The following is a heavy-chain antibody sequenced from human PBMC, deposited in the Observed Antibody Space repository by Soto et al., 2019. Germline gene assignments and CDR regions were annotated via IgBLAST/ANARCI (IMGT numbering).Heavy chain of an antibody. CDR3: ARGGTTYYDYVWGSYRYPYYFDY. V-gene: IGHV1-69*13. D-gene: IGHD3-16*02. J-gene: IGHJ4*02. CDR2: IIPIFGTA. CDR1: GGTFSSYA. Sequence: SVKVSCKASGGTFSSYAISWVRQAPGQGLEWMGGIIPIFGTANYAQKFQGRVTITADESTSTAYMELSSLRSEDTAVYYCARGGTTYYDYVWGSYRYPYYFDYWGQGTLVTVSS.